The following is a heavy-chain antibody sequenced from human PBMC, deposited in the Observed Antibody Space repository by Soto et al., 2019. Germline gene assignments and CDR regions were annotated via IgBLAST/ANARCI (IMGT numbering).Heavy chain of an antibody. D-gene: IGHD3-10*01. V-gene: IGHV3-23*01. CDR1: GCTFSSYA. J-gene: IGHJ6*02. CDR3: ARGDRGGSGSPASYYYSGLDV. CDR2: VSAGGDMT. Sequence: DVQLLESGGHLVQPGGSLRLSCAASGCTFSSYAMSWVRQAPGKGLEWVSSVSAGGDMTYYSDSVKGRFTISRDNSNNALFLQMNSLRIEDTALYYCARGDRGGSGSPASYYYSGLDVWGQGTTVTVS.